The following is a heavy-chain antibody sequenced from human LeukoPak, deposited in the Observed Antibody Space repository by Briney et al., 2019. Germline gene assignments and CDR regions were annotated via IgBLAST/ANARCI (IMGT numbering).Heavy chain of an antibody. J-gene: IGHJ6*03. Sequence: SETLSLTCIVSGGSISSTSHYWGWIRQPPGKGLEWIGSIYYSGSTYYNPSLKSRVTISVDTSKNQFSLKLSSVTAADTAVYFCARGRMSSSTWHSTYYYYFYMDVWGKGTTVTVS. CDR3: ARGRMSSSTWHSTYYYYFYMDV. V-gene: IGHV4-39*07. CDR1: GGSISSTSHY. CDR2: IYYSGST. D-gene: IGHD4-11*01.